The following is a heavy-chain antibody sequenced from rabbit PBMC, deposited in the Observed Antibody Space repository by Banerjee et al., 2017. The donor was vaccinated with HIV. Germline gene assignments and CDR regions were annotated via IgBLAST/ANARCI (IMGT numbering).Heavy chain of an antibody. CDR1: GFSFSSSDY. CDR3: VRDLGYDDYSEKGYFNL. V-gene: IGHV1S40*01. D-gene: IGHD2-1*01. CDR2: IAGSSSGFT. Sequence: QSLEESGGDLVKPGASLTLTCTASGFSFSSSDYMCWVRQAPGKGLEWISCIAGSSSGFTYSATWAKGRFTCSKTSSTTVTLQMTSLTVADTATYFCVRDLGYDDYSEKGYFNLWGQGTLVTVS. J-gene: IGHJ4*01.